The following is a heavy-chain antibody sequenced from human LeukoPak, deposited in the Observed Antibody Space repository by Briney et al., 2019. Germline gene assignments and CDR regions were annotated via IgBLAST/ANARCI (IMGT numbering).Heavy chain of an antibody. CDR2: INHSGST. D-gene: IGHD1-26*01. Sequence: SETLSLTCAAYGGSLSGYYWSWIRQPPGKGLEWIGEINHSGSTKYNPSLKSRVTISVETSKNPCSLKLNSVTAAGTAVYYCARSRIGWFDPWGQGTLVTVSS. CDR1: GGSLSGYY. J-gene: IGHJ5*02. CDR3: ARSRIGWFDP. V-gene: IGHV4-34*01.